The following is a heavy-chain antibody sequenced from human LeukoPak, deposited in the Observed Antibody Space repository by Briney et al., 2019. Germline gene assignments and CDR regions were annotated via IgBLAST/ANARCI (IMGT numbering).Heavy chain of an antibody. V-gene: IGHV4-59*08. CDR3: ARLFHYYGIDV. J-gene: IGHJ6*02. Sequence: SSETLSLTYSVAGGSINSYSWSWIRQPPRKGLEWIGYMDYSGSTNYNPSLKSRVTMSVDTSKNQFSLKLRSVTAADTAVYYCARLFHYYGIDVWGQGTTVTVSS. CDR1: GGSINSYS. CDR2: MDYSGST.